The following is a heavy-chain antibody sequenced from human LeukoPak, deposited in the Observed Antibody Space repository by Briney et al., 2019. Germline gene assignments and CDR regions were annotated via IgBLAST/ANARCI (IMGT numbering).Heavy chain of an antibody. CDR1: GFTFSSYG. CDR2: IWYDGSNK. Sequence: GGSLRLSCAASGFTFSSYGMHWVRQAPGKGLEWVALIWYDGSNKYYADSVKGRFTISRDNSKNTLYLQMNSLRAEDTAVHYCARGRPLRYYYDSSGYLGDYWGQGTLVTVSS. CDR3: ARGRPLRYYYDSSGYLGDY. J-gene: IGHJ4*02. D-gene: IGHD3-22*01. V-gene: IGHV3-33*01.